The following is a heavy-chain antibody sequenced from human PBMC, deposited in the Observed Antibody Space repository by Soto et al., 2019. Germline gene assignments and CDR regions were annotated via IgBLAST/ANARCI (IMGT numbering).Heavy chain of an antibody. CDR2: INYSGST. Sequence: ETLSLTCTVSSGSISSYNWNWVRQPPGKGLEWIGFINYSGSTHYNPSLKSRVTISLDTSKNQFSLKLNSVTAADTAVYYCARGNYYALDYWGPGTLVTVSS. D-gene: IGHD3-10*01. J-gene: IGHJ4*02. CDR3: ARGNYYALDY. V-gene: IGHV4-59*01. CDR1: SGSISSYN.